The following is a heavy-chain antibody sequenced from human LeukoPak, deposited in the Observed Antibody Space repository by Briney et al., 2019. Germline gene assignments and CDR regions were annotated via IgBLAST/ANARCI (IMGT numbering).Heavy chain of an antibody. V-gene: IGHV3-9*01. D-gene: IGHD1-26*01. CDR2: ISWNSGSI. CDR1: GFTFDDYA. J-gene: IGHJ4*02. Sequence: PGRSLRLSCAASGFTFDDYAMHWVRQAPGKGLEWVSGISWNSGSIGYADSVKGRFIISRDNAKNSLYLQMNSLRAEDTALYYCTRDLSGSYSFFDYWGQGTLVTVSS. CDR3: TRDLSGSYSFFDY.